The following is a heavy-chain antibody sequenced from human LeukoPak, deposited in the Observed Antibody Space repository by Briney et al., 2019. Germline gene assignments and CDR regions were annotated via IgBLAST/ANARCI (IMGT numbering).Heavy chain of an antibody. D-gene: IGHD6-19*01. CDR2: ISGSGGST. V-gene: IGHV3-23*01. J-gene: IGHJ4*02. Sequence: SGGSLRLSCAASGFTFSSYAMSWVRQAPGKGLEWVSAISGSGGSTYYADSVKDRFTISRDNARNSLYLQMNSLRAEDTAVYYCARFETVAAKPIEYWGPGTLVTVSS. CDR1: GFTFSSYA. CDR3: ARFETVAAKPIEY.